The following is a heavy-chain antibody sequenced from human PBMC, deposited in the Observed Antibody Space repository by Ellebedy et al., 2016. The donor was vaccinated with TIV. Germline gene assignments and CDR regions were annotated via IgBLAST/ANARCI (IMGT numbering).Heavy chain of an antibody. CDR2: ISNTGSRT. CDR3: VKGRGGGSDSSAPRYYFDY. Sequence: GESLKISCVASGFSFSSYALSWVRQAPGKGLEWVSTISNTGSRTYYADSVEGRFIISRDNSKKTLYLQINSLRAEDTALYYCVKGRGGGSDSSAPRYYFDYWGLGTLVTVSS. D-gene: IGHD3-22*01. J-gene: IGHJ4*02. V-gene: IGHV3-23*01. CDR1: GFSFSSYA.